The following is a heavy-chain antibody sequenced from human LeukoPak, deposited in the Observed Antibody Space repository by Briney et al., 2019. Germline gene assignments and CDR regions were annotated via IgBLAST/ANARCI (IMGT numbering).Heavy chain of an antibody. CDR1: GGSFSGYY. J-gene: IGHJ4*02. D-gene: IGHD5-24*01. V-gene: IGHV4-34*01. CDR2: INHSGST. CDR3: ARGTHEMVDPLLFDY. Sequence: SETLSLTCAVYGGSFSGYYWSWIRQPPGKGLEWIGEINHSGSTNYNPSLKSRVTISVDTSKNQFSLKLSSVTAADTAVYYCARGTHEMVDPLLFDYWGQGTLVTVSS.